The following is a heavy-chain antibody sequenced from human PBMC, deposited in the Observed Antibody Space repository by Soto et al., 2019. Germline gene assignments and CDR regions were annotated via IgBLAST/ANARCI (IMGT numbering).Heavy chain of an antibody. CDR2: ISGYNGDI. Sequence: QVQLVQSGAEVKKTGASVKVSCKASGYTFTSYGLSWVRQAPGQGLEWMGWISGYNGDINYAPKLQGRVTITRDTSTSTAYMELRSLRSDDTAVYFCARGSPFDNWCQGTLITVSS. V-gene: IGHV1-18*01. CDR1: GYTFTSYG. J-gene: IGHJ4*02. CDR3: ARGSPFDN.